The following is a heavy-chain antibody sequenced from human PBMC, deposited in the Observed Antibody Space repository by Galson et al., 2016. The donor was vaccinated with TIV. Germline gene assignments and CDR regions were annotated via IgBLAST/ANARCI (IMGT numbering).Heavy chain of an antibody. D-gene: IGHD3-3*01. CDR2: IDWDDDK. CDR3: ARAPISIFGLATSYYFDY. Sequence: WIRQPPGKALEWLARIDWDDDKFCNSSLKTRLTISKDISRNQVVLTMTNMDPVDTATYYCARAPISIFGLATSYYFDYWGQGTLVTVSP. V-gene: IGHV2-70*04. J-gene: IGHJ4*02.